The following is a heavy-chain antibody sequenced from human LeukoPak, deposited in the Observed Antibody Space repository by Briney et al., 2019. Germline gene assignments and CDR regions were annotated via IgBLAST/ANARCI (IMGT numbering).Heavy chain of an antibody. CDR2: IYYSGST. J-gene: IGHJ3*02. Sequence: SETLSLTCTVSGGSISSYYWSWIRQPPGKGLEWIGYIYYSGSTNYNPSLKSRVTISVDTSKNQFSLKLSSVTAADTAVYYCARKYNYYDSSGARRAPANDAFDIWGQGTMVTVSS. CDR1: GGSISSYY. V-gene: IGHV4-59*12. D-gene: IGHD3-22*01. CDR3: ARKYNYYDSSGARRAPANDAFDI.